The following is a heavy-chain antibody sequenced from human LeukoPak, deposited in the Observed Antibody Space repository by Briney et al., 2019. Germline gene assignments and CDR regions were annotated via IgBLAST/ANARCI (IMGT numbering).Heavy chain of an antibody. CDR1: GYTFTNYA. D-gene: IGHD1-26*01. CDR3: ARDDSGSLNWFDP. J-gene: IGHJ5*02. Sequence: ASVKVSCKASGYTFTNYAFGWVRQAPGQGLEWMGWISAYNGDRNYAQNFQGRVTMTTDTSTSTAFMELRSLRSDDTAVYYCARDDSGSLNWFDPWGQGTLVTVSS. V-gene: IGHV1-18*01. CDR2: ISAYNGDR.